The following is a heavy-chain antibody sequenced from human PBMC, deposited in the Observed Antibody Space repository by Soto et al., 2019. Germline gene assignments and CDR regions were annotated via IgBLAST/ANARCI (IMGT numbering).Heavy chain of an antibody. Sequence: QLQLQESGPGLVKPSETLSLTCTVSGGSISSSSYYWGWIRQPPGKGLEWIGSIYYSGSTDYNPSLRMRVTISVDTSKHQFSLKLSSVTAADTAVYYCASPPSYTDAFDIWGQGTMVTVSS. J-gene: IGHJ3*02. CDR1: GGSISSSSYY. D-gene: IGHD3-10*01. CDR2: IYYSGST. CDR3: ASPPSYTDAFDI. V-gene: IGHV4-39*01.